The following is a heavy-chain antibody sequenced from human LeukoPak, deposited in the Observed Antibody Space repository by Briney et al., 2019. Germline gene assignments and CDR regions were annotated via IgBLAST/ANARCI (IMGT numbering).Heavy chain of an antibody. CDR1: GFTFSSYD. Sequence: GGSLRLSCAASGFTFSSYDMNWVRQAPGKGLEWVSAISGGGGSTYYADSVKGRFTISRDNSKNTLYLQMNSLRAEDTAVYYCAKRWGNILSGFDYWGQGTLVTVSS. V-gene: IGHV3-23*01. CDR2: ISGGGGST. J-gene: IGHJ4*02. D-gene: IGHD3-9*01. CDR3: AKRWGNILSGFDY.